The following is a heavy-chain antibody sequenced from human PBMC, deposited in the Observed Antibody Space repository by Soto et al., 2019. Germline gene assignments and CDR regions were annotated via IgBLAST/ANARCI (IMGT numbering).Heavy chain of an antibody. D-gene: IGHD6-13*01. CDR2: ISGSGDST. V-gene: IGHV3-23*01. CDR3: AKQAPYSNSWYEIDY. J-gene: IGHJ4*02. Sequence: EVQLLESGGGLVQPVGSLRLSCAASGFTFSSYAMNWVRQAPGKGLEWVLGISGSGDSTHYADAVKGRFTISRDNSKNTLYLQMNSLRAEDTAVYYCAKQAPYSNSWYEIDYWGQGTLVIVST. CDR1: GFTFSSYA.